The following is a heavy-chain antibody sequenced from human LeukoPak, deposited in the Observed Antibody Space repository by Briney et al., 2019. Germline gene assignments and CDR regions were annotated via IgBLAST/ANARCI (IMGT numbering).Heavy chain of an antibody. J-gene: IGHJ4*02. D-gene: IGHD6-13*01. Sequence: PGGSLRLSCAASGFTFSSYSMDWVRQAPGKGLEWVSSISSSSSYIYYADSVKGRFTISRDNAKNSLYLQMNSLRAEDTAVYYCARVGSSWLDDYWGQGTLVTVSS. CDR2: ISSSSSYI. V-gene: IGHV3-21*01. CDR1: GFTFSSYS. CDR3: ARVGSSWLDDY.